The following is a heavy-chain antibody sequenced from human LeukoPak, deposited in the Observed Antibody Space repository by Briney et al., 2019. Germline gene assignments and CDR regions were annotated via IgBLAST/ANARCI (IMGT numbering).Heavy chain of an antibody. D-gene: IGHD2-8*02. CDR2: IRSSSSDT. V-gene: IGHV3-11*03. CDR1: GFTFSDYF. Sequence: GGSLRLSCAASGFTFSDYFMAWIRQAPGKGLEWVSHIRSSSSDTNYADSVKGRFTISRDNAKSSLSLQMNSLRAEDTAVYFCAKYCTGGGCYRGMDVWGQGTTVTVSS. CDR3: AKYCTGGGCYRGMDV. J-gene: IGHJ6*02.